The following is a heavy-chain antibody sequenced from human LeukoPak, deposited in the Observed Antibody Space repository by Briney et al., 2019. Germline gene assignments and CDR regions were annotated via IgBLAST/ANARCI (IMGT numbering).Heavy chain of an antibody. V-gene: IGHV3-30-3*01. D-gene: IGHD3-16*01. J-gene: IGHJ4*02. Sequence: GGSLRLSCAASGFTFSSYAMHWVRQAPGKGLEWVTVISYDGSNKYYADSVKSRFTISRDNSKNTLYLQMNSLRAEDTAVYYCARDDSIMITFGVAQIDYWGQGTLVTVSS. CDR1: GFTFSSYA. CDR3: ARDDSIMITFGVAQIDY. CDR2: ISYDGSNK.